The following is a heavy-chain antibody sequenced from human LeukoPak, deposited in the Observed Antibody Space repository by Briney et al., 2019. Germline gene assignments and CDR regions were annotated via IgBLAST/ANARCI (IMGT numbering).Heavy chain of an antibody. CDR1: GYTFTSYG. CDR2: ISAYNGNT. Sequence: ASVKVSCKASGYTFTSYGISWVRQAPGQGLVWMGWISAYNGNTNYAQKLQGRVTMTTDTSTSTAYMELRSLRSDDTAVYYCARDVTGYCSSTSCYTYWSYWGQGTLVTVSS. CDR3: ARDVTGYCSSTSCYTYWSY. V-gene: IGHV1-18*01. D-gene: IGHD2-2*02. J-gene: IGHJ4*02.